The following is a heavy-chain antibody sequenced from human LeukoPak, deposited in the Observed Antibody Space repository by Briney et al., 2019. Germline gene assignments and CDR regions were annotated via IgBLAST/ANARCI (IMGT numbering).Heavy chain of an antibody. CDR1: GWTFRNFG. CDR3: VRDRGGYHYFDY. J-gene: IGHJ4*02. V-gene: IGHV3-33*01. CDR2: IWYDGSKS. D-gene: IGHD3-16*02. Sequence: GTSLRLSCAASGWTFRNFGMHRVRQAPGKGLEWVAIIWYDGSKSYYADSVKDRFTFSRDNSKNTVYLQMNSLRADDTAVYFCVRDRGGYHYFDYWGQGTLVTVSS.